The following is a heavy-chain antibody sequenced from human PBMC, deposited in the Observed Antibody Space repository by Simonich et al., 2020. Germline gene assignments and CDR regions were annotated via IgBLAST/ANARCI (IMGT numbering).Heavy chain of an antibody. CDR2: IKQDGREK. Sequence: EVQLVESGGGLVQPGGSLRLSCAASGFTFSSYWMSWVRQAPGKGVEWVANIKQDGREKYYVDSVKGRFTISRDNAKNSLYLQMNSLRAEDTAVYYCARFRGRYFDWLFDYWGQGTLVTVSS. D-gene: IGHD3-9*01. J-gene: IGHJ4*02. CDR3: ARFRGRYFDWLFDY. CDR1: GFTFSSYW. V-gene: IGHV3-7*01.